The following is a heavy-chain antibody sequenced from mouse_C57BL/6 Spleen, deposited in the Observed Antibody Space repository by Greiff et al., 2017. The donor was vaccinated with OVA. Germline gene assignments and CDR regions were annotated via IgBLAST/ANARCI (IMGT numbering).Heavy chain of an antibody. CDR2: ISDGGSYT. CDR1: GFTFSSYA. Sequence: EVKLVESGGGLVKPGGSLKLSCAASGFTFSSYAMSWVRRTPEKRLEWVATISDGGSYTYYPDNVKGRFTISRDNAKNNLYLQMSHLKSEDTAMXFCAREGGNWYFDVWGTGTTVTVSS. CDR3: AREGGNWYFDV. V-gene: IGHV5-4*01. J-gene: IGHJ1*03.